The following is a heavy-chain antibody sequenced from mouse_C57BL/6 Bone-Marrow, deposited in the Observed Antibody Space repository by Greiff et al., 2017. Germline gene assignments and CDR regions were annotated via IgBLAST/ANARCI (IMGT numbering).Heavy chain of an antibody. V-gene: IGHV1-63*01. D-gene: IGHD1-1*01. J-gene: IGHJ1*03. Sequence: VQLQQSGAELVRPGTSVKMSCKASGYTFTNYWIGWAKQRPGHGLEWIGDIYPGGGYTNYNEKFKGKATLTADKSSSTAYMQFSSLTSEDSAIYYCLFITTVENWYFDVWGTGTTVTVSS. CDR1: GYTFTNYW. CDR2: IYPGGGYT. CDR3: LFITTVENWYFDV.